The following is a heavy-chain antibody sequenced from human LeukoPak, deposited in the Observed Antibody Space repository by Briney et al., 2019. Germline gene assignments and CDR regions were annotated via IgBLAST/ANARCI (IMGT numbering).Heavy chain of an antibody. Sequence: ASVKVSCKASGYTLSNYAISWVRQAPGQGLEWMGWISAYSGNTISAQNLQGRATMTTDTSTSTAYMELRSLRSDDTAVYYCAKDRSGYYLRGATVDAFDIWGQGTMVTVSS. CDR2: ISAYSGNT. D-gene: IGHD3-22*01. V-gene: IGHV1-18*01. CDR3: AKDRSGYYLRGATVDAFDI. J-gene: IGHJ3*02. CDR1: GYTLSNYA.